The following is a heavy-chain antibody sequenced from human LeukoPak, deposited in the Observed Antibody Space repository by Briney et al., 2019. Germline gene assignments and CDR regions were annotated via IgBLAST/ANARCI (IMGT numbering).Heavy chain of an antibody. J-gene: IGHJ4*02. V-gene: IGHV1-2*02. Sequence: GASVKVSCKASGYTFTDYYMNWVRQAPGQGLEWMGWINPNSGGTNYAQKFQGRVAMTRDTSITTAYMELSSLRSDDKAMYYCTRALGSDYWGQGTLVTVSS. CDR2: INPNSGGT. D-gene: IGHD1-26*01. CDR3: TRALGSDY. CDR1: GYTFTDYY.